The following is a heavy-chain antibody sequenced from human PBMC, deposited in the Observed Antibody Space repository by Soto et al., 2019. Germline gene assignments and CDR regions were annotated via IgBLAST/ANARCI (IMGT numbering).Heavy chain of an antibody. CDR1: GGTFSSYA. J-gene: IGHJ6*02. CDR3: ARASRGYSYGYGMDV. CDR2: IIPIFGTA. D-gene: IGHD5-18*01. V-gene: IGHV1-69*06. Sequence: GASVNVSCKASGGTFSSYAISWVRQAPGQGLEWMGGIIPIFGTANYAQKFQGRVTITADKSTSTAYMELSSLRSEDTAVYYCARASRGYSYGYGMDVWGQGTTVTVSS.